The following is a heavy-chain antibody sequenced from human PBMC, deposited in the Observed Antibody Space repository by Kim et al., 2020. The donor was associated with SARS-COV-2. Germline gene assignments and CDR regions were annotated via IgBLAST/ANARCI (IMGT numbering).Heavy chain of an antibody. J-gene: IGHJ6*02. CDR2: IWYDGSNK. CDR1: GFTFSSYG. Sequence: GGSLRLSCAASGFTFSSYGMHWVRQAPGKGLEWVAVIWYDGSNKYYADSVKGRFTISRDNSKNTLYLQMNSLRAEDTAVYYCARGGWGYSGYGPRYYYGMDVWGQGTTVTVSS. CDR3: ARGGWGYSGYGPRYYYGMDV. V-gene: IGHV3-33*01. D-gene: IGHD5-12*01.